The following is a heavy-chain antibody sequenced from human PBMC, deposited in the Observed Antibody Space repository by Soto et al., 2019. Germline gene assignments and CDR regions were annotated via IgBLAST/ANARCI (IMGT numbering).Heavy chain of an antibody. Sequence: EVQLLESGGGLVQPGGSLRLSCAASGFTFSSYAMSWVRQAPGKGLEWVSAISGSGGSTYYADSVKGRFTISRDNSKNTLYMQMNSLRAEDTAVYYCAKSREWLVTYFQHWGQGTLVTVSS. CDR1: GFTFSSYA. CDR3: AKSREWLVTYFQH. D-gene: IGHD3-3*01. CDR2: ISGSGGST. V-gene: IGHV3-23*01. J-gene: IGHJ1*01.